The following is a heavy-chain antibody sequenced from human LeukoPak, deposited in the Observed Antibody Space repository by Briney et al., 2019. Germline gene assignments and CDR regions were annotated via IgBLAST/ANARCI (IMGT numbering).Heavy chain of an antibody. CDR1: GYTLTGYY. V-gene: IGHV1-2*02. CDR2: INPNSGGT. D-gene: IGHD6-13*01. CDR3: ARDLPYSSSWESIDY. J-gene: IGHJ4*02. Sequence: ASVKVSCKASGYTLTGYYMHWVRQAPGQGLEWMGWINPNSGGTNYAQKFQGRVTMTRDTSISTAYMELSRLRSDDTAVYYCARDLPYSSSWESIDYWGQGTLVTVSS.